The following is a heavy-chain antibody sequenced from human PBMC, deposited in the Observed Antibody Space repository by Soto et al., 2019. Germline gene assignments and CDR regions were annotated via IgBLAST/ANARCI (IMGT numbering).Heavy chain of an antibody. D-gene: IGHD3-3*02. CDR2: INTLSGDT. V-gene: IGHV1-2*02. CDR1: GYTFSGYY. Sequence: ASVKVSCKASGYTFSGYYMHWVRQAPGQGLEWMGWINTLSGDTSFPQKFQGRLAMTRDTSIDTAFMEVSRLTSDDTAIYYCARSLLKVILPLGYWGQGTLVTVSS. CDR3: ARSLLKVILPLGY. J-gene: IGHJ4*02.